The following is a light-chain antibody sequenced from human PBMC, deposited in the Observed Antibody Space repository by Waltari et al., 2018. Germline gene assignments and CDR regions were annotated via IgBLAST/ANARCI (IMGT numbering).Light chain of an antibody. J-gene: IGLJ1*01. CDR2: EVI. Sequence: QSALTQPASVSGTPGQSITISCTGTNSAVGNYDLVSWDQQHPVKAPKLLICEVIKRPSGVASRFSGSKSGNTASLTISGLQGEDEADYYCCSYAGRGTYVFGSGTKVTVL. CDR3: CSYAGRGTYV. V-gene: IGLV2-23*02. CDR1: NSAVGNYDL.